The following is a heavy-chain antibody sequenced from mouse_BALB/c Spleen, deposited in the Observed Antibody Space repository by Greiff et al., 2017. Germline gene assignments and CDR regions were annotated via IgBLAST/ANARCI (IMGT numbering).Heavy chain of an antibody. CDR2: IYPGNVNT. CDR3: ARGNLDY. D-gene: IGHD2-1*01. J-gene: IGHJ2*01. Sequence: VQLMESGPELVKPGASVRLSCKASGYTFTSYYMHWVKQRPGQGLEWIGWIYPGNVNTKYNEKFKGKATLTADKSSSTAYMQLSSLTSEDSAVYFCARGNLDYWGQGTTLTASA. V-gene: IGHV1S56*01. CDR1: GYTFTSYY.